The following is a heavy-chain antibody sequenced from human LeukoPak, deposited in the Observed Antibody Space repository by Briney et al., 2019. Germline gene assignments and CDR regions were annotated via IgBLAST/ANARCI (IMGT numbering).Heavy chain of an antibody. D-gene: IGHD3-10*01. Sequence: SVKVSCKASGGTFSSYAISWVRQAPGQGLEWMGGIIPIFGTANYAQKFQGRVTITADKSTSTAYMELSSLRSEDKAVYYCARSPSPSTLLWFGELFCYWGQGTLVTVSS. CDR3: ARSPSPSTLLWFGELFCY. CDR2: IIPIFGTA. CDR1: GGTFSSYA. J-gene: IGHJ4*02. V-gene: IGHV1-69*06.